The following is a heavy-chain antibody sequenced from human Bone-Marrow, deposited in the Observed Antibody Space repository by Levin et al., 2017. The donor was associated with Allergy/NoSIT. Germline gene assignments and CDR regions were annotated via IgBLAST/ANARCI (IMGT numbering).Heavy chain of an antibody. CDR2: ISGSGGST. Sequence: SCAASGFTFSSYAMSWVRQAPGKGLEWVSAISGSGGSTYYADSVKGRFTISRDNSKNTLYLQMNSLRAEDTAVYYCAKVDGGFLHLPFDYWGQGTLVTVSS. V-gene: IGHV3-23*01. J-gene: IGHJ4*02. CDR3: AKVDGGFLHLPFDY. D-gene: IGHD4-23*01. CDR1: GFTFSSYA.